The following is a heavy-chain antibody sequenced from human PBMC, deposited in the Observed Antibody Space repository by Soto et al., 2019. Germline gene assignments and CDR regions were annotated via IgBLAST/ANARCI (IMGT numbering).Heavy chain of an antibody. Sequence: EVQLLESGGGLVQPGGSLRLSCAASGFTFSRYAMSWVRQAPGKGLEWVSAISGSGGSTYYADSVKGRFTISRDNSKNTMYLKMNSLRAADTAVYYCAKGGDYGSGVFDPWGQGTLVTVSS. CDR3: AKGGDYGSGVFDP. J-gene: IGHJ5*02. CDR2: ISGSGGST. D-gene: IGHD3-10*01. V-gene: IGHV3-23*01. CDR1: GFTFSRYA.